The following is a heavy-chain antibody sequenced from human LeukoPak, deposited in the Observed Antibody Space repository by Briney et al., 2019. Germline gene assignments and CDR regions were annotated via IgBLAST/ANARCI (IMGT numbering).Heavy chain of an antibody. Sequence: GGSLRLSCAASGFTFSSYAMHWVRQAPGKGLEWVAVISYGGSNKYYADSVKGRFTISRDNSKNTLYLQMNSLRAEDTAVYYCARDSYDILTGYFQTYYYGMDVWGQGTTVTVSS. V-gene: IGHV3-30-3*01. CDR3: ARDSYDILTGYFQTYYYGMDV. D-gene: IGHD3-9*01. CDR2: ISYGGSNK. CDR1: GFTFSSYA. J-gene: IGHJ6*02.